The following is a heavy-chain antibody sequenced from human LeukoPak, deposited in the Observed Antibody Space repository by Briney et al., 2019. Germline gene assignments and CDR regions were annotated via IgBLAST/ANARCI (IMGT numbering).Heavy chain of an antibody. D-gene: IGHD3-22*01. CDR1: GGSISSYF. V-gene: IGHV4-59*01. CDR2: IYYSGST. Sequence: SETLSLTCTVSGGSISSYFWSWIRQPPGKGLEWIGYIYYSGSTNYNPSLKSRVTISIDTSKNQFSLRLSSVTAADTAVYYCARDYHNYYDSSGYYSRSDHAFDIWGQGTMVTVSS. CDR3: ARDYHNYYDSSGYYSRSDHAFDI. J-gene: IGHJ3*02.